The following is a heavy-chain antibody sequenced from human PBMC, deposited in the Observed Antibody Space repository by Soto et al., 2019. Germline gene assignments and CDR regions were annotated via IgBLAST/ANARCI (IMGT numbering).Heavy chain of an antibody. CDR1: GYTFTSYG. CDR3: ARGGYDSPGDVFEI. V-gene: IGHV1-18*04. D-gene: IGHD3-3*01. Sequence: ASVKVSCKASGYTFTSYGISWVQQAPGQGLEWMGWISAYNGSTNYAQKLRGRVTMTTDTSTSTAYMELRSLRSDDTAVYYCARGGYDSPGDVFEIWGQGTMVPVSS. J-gene: IGHJ3*02. CDR2: ISAYNGST.